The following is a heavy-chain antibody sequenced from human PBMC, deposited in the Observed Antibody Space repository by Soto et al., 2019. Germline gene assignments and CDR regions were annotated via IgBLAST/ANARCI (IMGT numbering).Heavy chain of an antibody. J-gene: IGHJ5*02. Sequence: APVKVSCKTSGYTFSNYGITWVRQAPGQPLEWLGWISLYSDGTNYAQKFQGRVSMTTDTSTTTAYMELRSLRSDDTAVYYCAIVVTGAEAWFGPWGQGRLVTVSS. D-gene: IGHD2-2*01. CDR3: AIVVTGAEAWFGP. CDR1: GYTFSNYG. CDR2: ISLYSDGT. V-gene: IGHV1-18*01.